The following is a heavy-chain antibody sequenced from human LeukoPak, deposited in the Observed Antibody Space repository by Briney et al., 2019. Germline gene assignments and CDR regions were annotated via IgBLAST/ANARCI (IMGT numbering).Heavy chain of an antibody. CDR2: ISSSSSYI. J-gene: IGHJ6*04. D-gene: IGHD3-10*01. CDR1: GFTFSSYS. V-gene: IGHV3-21*01. Sequence: GGSLRLSCAASGFTFSSYSMNSVRQAPGKGLEWGSSISSSSSYIYYADSVKGRFTISRDNAKNSLYLQMNSLRAEDTAVYYCARLRGGFGMDVWGKGTTVTVSS. CDR3: ARLRGGFGMDV.